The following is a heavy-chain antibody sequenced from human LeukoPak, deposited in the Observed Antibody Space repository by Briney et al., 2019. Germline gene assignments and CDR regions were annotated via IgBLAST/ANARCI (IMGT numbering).Heavy chain of an antibody. V-gene: IGHV3-30-3*01. D-gene: IGHD1-26*01. CDR1: GFTFSSYA. CDR2: ISYDGSNK. J-gene: IGHJ4*02. Sequence: GGSLRLSCAASGFTFSSYAMHWVRQAPGKGLEWVAVISYDGSNKYYADSVKGRFTISRDNSKNTLYLQMNSLRAEDTAVYYCAKGWELTEKSDYWGQGTLVTVSS. CDR3: AKGWELTEKSDY.